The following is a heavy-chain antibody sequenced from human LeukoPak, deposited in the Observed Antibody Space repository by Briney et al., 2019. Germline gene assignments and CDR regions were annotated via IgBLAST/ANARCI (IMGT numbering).Heavy chain of an antibody. CDR3: TTDLTGYYFFDY. D-gene: IGHD3-9*01. V-gene: IGHV3-15*01. CDR1: GFTFSKAW. Sequence: PGGSLRLPCAASGFTFSKAWMTWVRQAPGKGLEWVGRIKRKTDGGTTDYAAPVKGRFTISRDDSKNTLYLQMNSLKTEDTAVYYCTTDLTGYYFFDYWGQGTLVTVSS. CDR2: IKRKTDGGTT. J-gene: IGHJ4*02.